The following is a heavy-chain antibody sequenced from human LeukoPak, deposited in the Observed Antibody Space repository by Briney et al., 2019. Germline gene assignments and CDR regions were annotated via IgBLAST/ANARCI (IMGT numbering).Heavy chain of an antibody. D-gene: IGHD6-6*01. V-gene: IGHV3-43D*03. CDR3: AKDLLPYSSSSEFDY. J-gene: IGHJ4*02. CDR2: ISWDGGST. Sequence: GGSLRLSCAASGFTFGDYAMHRVRQAPGKGLEWVSLISWDGGSTYYADSVKGRFTISRDNSKNSLYLQMNSLRAEDTALYYCAKDLLPYSSSSEFDYWGQGTLVTVSS. CDR1: GFTFGDYA.